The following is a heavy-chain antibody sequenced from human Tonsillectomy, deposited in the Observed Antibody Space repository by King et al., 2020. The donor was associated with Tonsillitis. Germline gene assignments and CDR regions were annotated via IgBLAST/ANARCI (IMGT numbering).Heavy chain of an antibody. CDR3: ARDVAAAGFLWD. Sequence: QLVQSGGGLIQPGGSLRLSCAASGFTVSSNYMSWVRQAPGKGLGWVSIIYIGGSTDYADSVKGRFTHSRDNSKNTLYLQMNSLRAEDTAVYYCARDVAAAGFLWDWGQGTLVTVSS. D-gene: IGHD6-13*01. CDR2: IYIGGST. J-gene: IGHJ4*02. CDR1: GFTVSSNY. V-gene: IGHV3-53*01.